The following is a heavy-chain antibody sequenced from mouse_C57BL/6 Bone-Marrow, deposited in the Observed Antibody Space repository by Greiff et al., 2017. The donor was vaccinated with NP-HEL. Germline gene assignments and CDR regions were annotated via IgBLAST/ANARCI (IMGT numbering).Heavy chain of an antibody. CDR3: AREGYYAMDY. CDR2: INPGSGGT. V-gene: IGHV1-54*01. Sequence: VQLQQSGAELVRPGTSVKVSCKASGYAFTNYLIEWVKQRPGQGLEWIGAINPGSGGTNYNEKFKGKATLTADKSSSTAYMQLSSLTSEDSAVYFCAREGYYAMDYWGQGTSVTVSS. J-gene: IGHJ4*01. CDR1: GYAFTNYL.